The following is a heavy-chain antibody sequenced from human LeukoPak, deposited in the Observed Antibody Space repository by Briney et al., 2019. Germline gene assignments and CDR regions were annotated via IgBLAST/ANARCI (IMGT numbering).Heavy chain of an antibody. D-gene: IGHD2-2*01. J-gene: IGHJ6*02. CDR1: GGSISSYY. CDR3: AREGYCSSTSCYYYYGMDV. CDR2: IYYSGST. Sequence: SETLSLTCTVSGGSISSYYWSWIRQPPGKGLEWIGYIYYSGSTNYNPSLKSRVTISVDTSKNQFSLKLSSVTAADTAVYYCAREGYCSSTSCYYYYGMDVWGQGTTVTVPS. V-gene: IGHV4-59*01.